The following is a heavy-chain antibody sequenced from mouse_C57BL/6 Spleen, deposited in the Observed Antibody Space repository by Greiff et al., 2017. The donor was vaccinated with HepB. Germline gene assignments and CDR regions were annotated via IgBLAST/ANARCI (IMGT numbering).Heavy chain of an antibody. CDR3: ASWYFDV. J-gene: IGHJ1*03. CDR1: GYTFTSYW. CDR2: IDPSDSYT. V-gene: IGHV1-69*01. Sequence: QVHVKQPGAELVMPGASVKLSCKASGYTFTSYWMHWVKQRPGQGLEWIGEIDPSDSYTNYNQKFKGKSTLTVDKSSSTAYMQLSSLTSEDSAVYYCASWYFDVWGTGTTVTVSS.